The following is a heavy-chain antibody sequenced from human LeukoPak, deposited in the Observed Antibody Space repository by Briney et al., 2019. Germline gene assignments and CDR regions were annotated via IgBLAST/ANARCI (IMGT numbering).Heavy chain of an antibody. Sequence: GASVKVSCKASGYTFTSYGISWVRQAPGQGLEWMGWISAYNGNTNYAQRLQGRVTMTTDTSTSTAYMELRSLRSDDTAVYYCARDYGSGTYRGYYYYGMDVWGQGTTVTVSS. CDR3: ARDYGSGTYRGYYYYGMDV. J-gene: IGHJ6*02. V-gene: IGHV1-18*01. CDR2: ISAYNGNT. CDR1: GYTFTSYG. D-gene: IGHD3-10*01.